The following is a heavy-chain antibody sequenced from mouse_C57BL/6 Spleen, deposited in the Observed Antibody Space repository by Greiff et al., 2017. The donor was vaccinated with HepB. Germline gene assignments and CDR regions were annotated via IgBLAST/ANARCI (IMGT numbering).Heavy chain of an antibody. CDR3: ARSCDGYYTPWFAY. D-gene: IGHD2-3*01. J-gene: IGHJ3*01. CDR1: GYAFTNYL. V-gene: IGHV1-54*01. CDR2: INPGSGGT. Sequence: QVQLQQSGAELVRPGTSVKVSCKASGYAFTNYLIEWVKQRPGQGLEWIGVINPGSGGTNYNEKFKGKATLTADKSSSTAYMQLSSLTSEDSAVYFCARSCDGYYTPWFAYWGQGTLVTVSA.